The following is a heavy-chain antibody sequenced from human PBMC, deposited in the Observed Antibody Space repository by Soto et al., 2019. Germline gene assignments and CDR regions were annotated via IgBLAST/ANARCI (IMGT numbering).Heavy chain of an antibody. Sequence: PGGSLRLSCAASGFTFSSYSMNWVRQAPGKGLEWVSSISSSSSYIYYADSVKGRFTISRDNAKNSLYLQMNSLRAEDTAVYYCARDSKVVPAAIAYYYYYGMDVWGQGTTVTVSS. D-gene: IGHD2-2*01. CDR3: ARDSKVVPAAIAYYYYYGMDV. J-gene: IGHJ6*02. V-gene: IGHV3-21*01. CDR2: ISSSSSYI. CDR1: GFTFSSYS.